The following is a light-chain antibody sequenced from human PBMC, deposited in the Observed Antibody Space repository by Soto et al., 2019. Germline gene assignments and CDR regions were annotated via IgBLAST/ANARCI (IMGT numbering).Light chain of an antibody. CDR3: QQYGGSVPYT. J-gene: IGKJ2*01. CDR1: VSIRSGY. CDR2: GAS. V-gene: IGKV3-20*01. Sequence: EIVLTQSPGTLSLSPGETATLSCRPSVSIRSGYLAWYQQKSGLAPRLLIYGASSRAAGIPDRFSGSGSGTDFTLTISRVEAEDFAVYYCQQYGGSVPYTFGQGTKLQIK.